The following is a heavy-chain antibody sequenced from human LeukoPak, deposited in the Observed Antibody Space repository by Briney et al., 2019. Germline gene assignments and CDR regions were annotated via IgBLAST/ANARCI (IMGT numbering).Heavy chain of an antibody. J-gene: IGHJ4*02. CDR3: ARVGDYYDSRFGPFDY. D-gene: IGHD3-22*01. V-gene: IGHV4-39*07. CDR1: GDSISSSSYY. Sequence: SETLSLTCTVSGDSISSSSYYWGWIRQPPGKGLEWIGSIYHSGSTYYNPSLKSRVTISVDTSKNQFSLKLSSVTAADTAVYYCARVGDYYDSRFGPFDYWGQGTLVTVSS. CDR2: IYHSGST.